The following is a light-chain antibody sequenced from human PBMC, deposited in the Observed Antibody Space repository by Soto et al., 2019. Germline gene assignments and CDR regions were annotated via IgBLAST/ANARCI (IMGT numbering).Light chain of an antibody. CDR2: DVS. CDR1: SSDVGAYNY. V-gene: IGLV2-11*01. J-gene: IGLJ2*01. Sequence: QSVLTQPRSVSGSPGQSVTISCTGTSSDVGAYNYVSWYQQHPGKAPKLMIYDVSKRPSGVPDRFSGSKSGNTASLTISGLQAEDEADYHCCSYAGSYTYVVFGGGTKVTVL. CDR3: CSYAGSYTYVV.